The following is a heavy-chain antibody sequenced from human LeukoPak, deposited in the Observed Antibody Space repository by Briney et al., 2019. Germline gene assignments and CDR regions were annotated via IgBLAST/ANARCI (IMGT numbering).Heavy chain of an antibody. D-gene: IGHD3-22*01. Sequence: GGSLRLSCAASGLTGSHNYVSWVRQAPGKGLEWVSAISGSGGSTYYADSVKGRFTISRDNSKNTLYLQMNSLRAEDTAVYYCAKDASYDSSGTFGYWGQGTLVTVSS. CDR3: AKDASYDSSGTFGY. J-gene: IGHJ4*02. CDR2: ISGSGGST. CDR1: GLTGSHNY. V-gene: IGHV3-23*01.